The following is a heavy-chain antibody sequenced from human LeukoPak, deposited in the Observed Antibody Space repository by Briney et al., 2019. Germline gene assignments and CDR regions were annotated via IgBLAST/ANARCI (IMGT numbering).Heavy chain of an antibody. J-gene: IGHJ2*01. CDR3: ARAESSNWYWYFDL. CDR1: GFTFITYT. CDR2: TSSSSSDT. D-gene: IGHD6-13*01. Sequence: PGGSLRLSCAASGFTFITYTMSWVRQAPGKGLEWVSSTSSSSSDTYYTDSVKGRFTISRDNAKNSLYLQMNSLRAEDTAVYYCARAESSNWYWYFDLWGRGTLVTVSS. V-gene: IGHV3-21*01.